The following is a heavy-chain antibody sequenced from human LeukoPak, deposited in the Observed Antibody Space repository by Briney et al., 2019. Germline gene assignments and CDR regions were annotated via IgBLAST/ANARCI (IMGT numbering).Heavy chain of an antibody. CDR2: IYTSGST. J-gene: IGHJ4*02. CDR1: GGSISSGSYY. D-gene: IGHD1-26*01. CDR3: ARDGGIVGASRLPL. Sequence: SETLSLTCTVSGGSISSGSYYWSWIRQPAGKGLEWIGRIYTSGSTNYNPSLKSRVTISVDRSKNQFSLKLSSVTAADTAVYYCARDGGIVGASRLPLWGQGTLVTVSS. V-gene: IGHV4-61*02.